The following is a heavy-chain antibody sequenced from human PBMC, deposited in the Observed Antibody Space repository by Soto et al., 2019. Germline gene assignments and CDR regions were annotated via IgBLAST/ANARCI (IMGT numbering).Heavy chain of an antibody. V-gene: IGHV1-3*01. Sequence: ASVKVSCKASGSTFTSYAMHRVRQAPGQRLEWMGWINAGNGNTKYSQKFQGRVNITRDTSASTAYMELSSLRSDDTAVYYCASSYYYESSGYSSLYYYYGMDVWGQGTTVTVS. CDR2: INAGNGNT. J-gene: IGHJ6*02. D-gene: IGHD3-22*01. CDR3: ASSYYYESSGYSSLYYYYGMDV. CDR1: GSTFTSYA.